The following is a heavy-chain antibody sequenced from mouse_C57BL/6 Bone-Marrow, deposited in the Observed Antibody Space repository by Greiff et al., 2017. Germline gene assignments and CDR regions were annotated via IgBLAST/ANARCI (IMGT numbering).Heavy chain of an antibody. CDR3: ARSEGYYYGSSYQFAY. CDR1: GYTFTSYG. V-gene: IGHV1-81*01. CDR2: IYPRSGNT. D-gene: IGHD1-1*01. J-gene: IGHJ3*01. Sequence: QVQLKESGAELARPGASVKLSCKASGYTFTSYGISWVKQRTGQGLEWIGEIYPRSGNTYYNEKFKGKATLTADKSSSTAYMEPRSLTSEDSAVYFCARSEGYYYGSSYQFAYWGKGTLVTVSA.